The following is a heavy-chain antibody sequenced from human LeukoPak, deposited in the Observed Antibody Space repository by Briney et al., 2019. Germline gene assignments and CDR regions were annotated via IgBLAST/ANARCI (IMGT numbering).Heavy chain of an antibody. V-gene: IGHV4-59*01. CDR2: IYYSGST. J-gene: IGHJ1*01. CDR3: ARLLSTVTTTSAEYFQH. D-gene: IGHD4-17*01. CDR1: GGSFSSYF. Sequence: SETLSLTCTVSGGSFSSYFWSWIRQPPGKGLEWVGYIYYSGSTNYNPSLKSRVTISVDTSKNQFSLRLSSVTAADTAMYYCARLLSTVTTTSAEYFQHWGQGTLVTVSS.